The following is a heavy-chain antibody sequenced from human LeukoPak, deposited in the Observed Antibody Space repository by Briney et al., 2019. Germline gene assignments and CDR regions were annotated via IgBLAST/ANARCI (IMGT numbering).Heavy chain of an antibody. D-gene: IGHD2-2*01. CDR2: ISGSGGST. Sequence: PGGSLRLSCAATGFTFSSYAMSWVRQAPGKGLEWVSAISGSGGSTYYEDSVKGRFTISRDNSKNTLYLQMNSLRAEDTAVYYCAKVPGYCSSTSCPIDYWGQGTLVTVSS. V-gene: IGHV3-23*01. J-gene: IGHJ4*02. CDR3: AKVPGYCSSTSCPIDY. CDR1: GFTFSSYA.